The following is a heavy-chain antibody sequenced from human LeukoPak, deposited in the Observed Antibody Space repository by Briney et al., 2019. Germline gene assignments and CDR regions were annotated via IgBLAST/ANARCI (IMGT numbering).Heavy chain of an antibody. CDR3: ARDPVYSGYSSGWYGDY. D-gene: IGHD6-19*01. CDR1: GGTFSTYA. J-gene: IGHJ4*02. V-gene: IGHV1-2*02. Sequence: ASVKVSCKASGGTFSTYAINWVRQAPGQGLEWMGWINPNSGGTNYAQKFQGRVTMTRDTSISTAYMELSRLRSDDTAVYYCARDPVYSGYSSGWYGDYWGQGTLVTVSS. CDR2: INPNSGGT.